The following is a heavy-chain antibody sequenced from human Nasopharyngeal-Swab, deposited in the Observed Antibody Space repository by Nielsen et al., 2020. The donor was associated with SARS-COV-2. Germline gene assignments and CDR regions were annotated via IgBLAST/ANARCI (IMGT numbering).Heavy chain of an antibody. V-gene: IGHV7-4-1*02. Sequence: WVRQAPGQGLEWMGWINTNTGNPTYAQGFTGRFVCSLDTSVSTAYLQISSLKAEDTAVYYCARGHDTSDYWGQGTLVTVSS. D-gene: IGHD3-9*01. J-gene: IGHJ4*02. CDR3: ARGHDTSDY. CDR2: INTNTGNP.